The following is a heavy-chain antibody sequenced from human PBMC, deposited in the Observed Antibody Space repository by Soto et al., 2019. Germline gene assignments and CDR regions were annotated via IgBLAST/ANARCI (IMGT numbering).Heavy chain of an antibody. CDR1: GFTFSSYA. CDR3: ARDAGDIVLVPAAIPYYYGMDV. V-gene: IGHV3-30-3*01. J-gene: IGHJ6*02. CDR2: ISYDGSNK. D-gene: IGHD2-2*01. Sequence: GGSLRLSCAASGFTFSSYAMHWVRQAPGKGLEWVAVISYDGSNKYYADSVKGRFTISRDNSKNTLYLQMNSLRAEDTAVYYCARDAGDIVLVPAAIPYYYGMDVWGQGTTVSVSS.